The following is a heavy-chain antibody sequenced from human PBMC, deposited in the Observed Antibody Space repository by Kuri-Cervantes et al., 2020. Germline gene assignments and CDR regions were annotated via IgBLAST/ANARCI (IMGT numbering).Heavy chain of an antibody. CDR1: GFTFSSYA. D-gene: IGHD2-2*01. CDR2: ISGSGGST. J-gene: IGHJ4*02. V-gene: IGHV3-23*01. Sequence: GESLKISCAASGFTFSSYAMSWVRQAPGKGLEWVSAISGSGGSTYYADSVKGRFTISRDNSKNPLYLQMNSLRAEDTAVYYCAKGWRAPDATPFEYWGQGILVTVSS. CDR3: AKGWRAPDATPFEY.